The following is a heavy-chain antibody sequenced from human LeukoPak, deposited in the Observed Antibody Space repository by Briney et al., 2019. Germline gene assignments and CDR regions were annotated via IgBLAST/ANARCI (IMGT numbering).Heavy chain of an antibody. V-gene: IGHV3-7*03. J-gene: IGHJ4*02. D-gene: IGHD3-16*01. Sequence: GPCLSLSRAAAGFTFSSSWMGCVRPQRGEWRGWVANIKQDGSDKHYVDSVKGRFTISRANAKNSLYLQMNSLRAEDTAVYYCARVDYGLGAFDYWGQGSLVTVSS. CDR2: IKQDGSDK. CDR1: GFTFSSSW. CDR3: ARVDYGLGAFDY.